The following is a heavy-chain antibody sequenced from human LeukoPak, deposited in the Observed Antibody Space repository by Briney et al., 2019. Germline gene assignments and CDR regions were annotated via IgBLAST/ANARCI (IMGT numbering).Heavy chain of an antibody. D-gene: IGHD3-10*01. J-gene: IGHJ4*02. CDR2: ISGSGGST. CDR1: GFTFSSYA. V-gene: IGHV3-23*01. Sequence: GGSLRLSCAASGFTFSSYAMSWVRQAPGKGLEGVSAISGSGGSTYYADSVKGRFTISRDNSKNTLYLQMNSLRAEDTAVYYCAKALLWFGELSPFDYWGQGTLVTVSS. CDR3: AKALLWFGELSPFDY.